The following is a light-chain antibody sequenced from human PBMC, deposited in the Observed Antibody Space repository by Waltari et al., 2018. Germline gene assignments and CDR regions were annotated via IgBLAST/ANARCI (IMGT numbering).Light chain of an antibody. V-gene: IGKV3-15*01. Sequence: EIVMTQSPATLSVSPGERATLSCRASQSVSSNLAWYQQKPGQAPRLLIYRATTRAPGLPARFSGSGSGTEFTLTISSMQSEDFAVYYCQQYINWPPYTFGQGTKVEIK. J-gene: IGKJ2*01. CDR3: QQYINWPPYT. CDR2: RAT. CDR1: QSVSSN.